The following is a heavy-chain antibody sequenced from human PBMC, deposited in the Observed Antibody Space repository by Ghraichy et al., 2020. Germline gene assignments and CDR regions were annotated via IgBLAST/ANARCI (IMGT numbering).Heavy chain of an antibody. V-gene: IGHV3-7*01. CDR1: GFPFRSYW. CDR2: IKQDGGEK. CDR3: ARDQGGSYWPLDY. Sequence: GSLRLSCAASGFPFRSYWMSWVRQAPGKGPEWVANIKQDGGEKYYVDSVKGRFTISRDNAKNSLYLQLNSLRVEDTAVYYCARDQGGSYWPLDYWGQGTLVTVSS. D-gene: IGHD1-26*01. J-gene: IGHJ4*02.